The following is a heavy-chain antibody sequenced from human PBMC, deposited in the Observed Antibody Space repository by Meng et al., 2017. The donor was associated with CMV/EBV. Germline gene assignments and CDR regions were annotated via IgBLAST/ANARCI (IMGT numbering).Heavy chain of an antibody. CDR3: ATPEGGWYDY. D-gene: IGHD6-19*01. J-gene: IGHJ4*02. CDR1: GFTFSSYE. Sequence: GGSLRLSCAASGFTFSSYEMNWVRQAPGKGLEWVSYISSSGSTKYYADSVKGRFTISRDNAKNSLYLQMNSLRAEDTAVYYCATPEGGWYDYWGQGTLVTVSS. CDR2: ISSSGSTK. V-gene: IGHV3-48*03.